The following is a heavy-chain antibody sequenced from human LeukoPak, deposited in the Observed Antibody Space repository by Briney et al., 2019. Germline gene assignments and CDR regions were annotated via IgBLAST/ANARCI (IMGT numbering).Heavy chain of an antibody. J-gene: IGHJ5*02. D-gene: IGHD5-24*01. CDR1: GFTFSSYG. V-gene: IGHV3-33*06. CDR3: AKDHRLHADEGTNWFDP. CDR2: IWYDGSNK. Sequence: GGSLRLSCAASGFTFSSYGMHWVRQAPGKGLEWVAVIWYDGSNKYYADSVKGRFTISRDNSKNTLYLQMNSLRAEDTAVYYCAKDHRLHADEGTNWFDPWGQGTLVTVSS.